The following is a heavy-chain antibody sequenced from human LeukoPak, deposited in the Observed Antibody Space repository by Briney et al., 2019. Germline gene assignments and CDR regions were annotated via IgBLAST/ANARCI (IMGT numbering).Heavy chain of an antibody. Sequence: AGGSLRLSCAASGFTFSSYSMNWVRQAPGKGLEWVSSISSSSSYIYYADSVKGRFTISRDNAKNSLYLQMNSLRAEDTAVYYCARRNLVYAPDCYYMDVWGKGTTVTVSS. CDR3: ARRNLVYAPDCYYMDV. J-gene: IGHJ6*03. D-gene: IGHD2-8*01. CDR1: GFTFSSYS. CDR2: ISSSSSYI. V-gene: IGHV3-21*01.